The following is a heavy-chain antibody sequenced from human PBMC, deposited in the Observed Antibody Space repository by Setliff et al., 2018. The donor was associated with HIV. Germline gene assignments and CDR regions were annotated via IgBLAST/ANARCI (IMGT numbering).Heavy chain of an antibody. Sequence: PGESLKISCKGSGYRFTSYWIAWVRQMPGKGLEWMGIIYPGDSDTTYSPSSQGHVTISADKSISTAFLQWSSLKASDTAMYYCATTAYSSGWYTYWGQGTLVTVSS. CDR2: IYPGDSDT. V-gene: IGHV5-51*01. CDR3: ATTAYSSGWYTY. CDR1: GYRFTSYW. J-gene: IGHJ4*02. D-gene: IGHD6-19*01.